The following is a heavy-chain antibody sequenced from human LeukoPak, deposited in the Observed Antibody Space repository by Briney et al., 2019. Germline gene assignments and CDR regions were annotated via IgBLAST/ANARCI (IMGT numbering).Heavy chain of an antibody. CDR2: IRYDGSNK. D-gene: IGHD2-15*01. CDR3: AKTFCSGGTCYPYNYYYMDV. V-gene: IGHV3-30*02. J-gene: IGHJ6*03. CDR1: GFTFSSYG. Sequence: GGFLRLSCAASGFTFSSYGMHWVRQAPGKGLEWVAFIRYDGSNKYYADSVKGRFTISRDNSKNTLYLQMNSLRAEDTAVYYCAKTFCSGGTCYPYNYYYMDVWGKGTAVTVSS.